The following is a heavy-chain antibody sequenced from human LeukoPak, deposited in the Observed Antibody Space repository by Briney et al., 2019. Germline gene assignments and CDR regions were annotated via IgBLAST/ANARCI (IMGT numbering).Heavy chain of an antibody. D-gene: IGHD4-17*01. CDR3: ARAGVHDYGDYGLRDYYYYGMDV. V-gene: IGHV1-18*01. J-gene: IGHJ6*02. CDR2: ISAYNGNT. Sequence: ASVKVSCKASGYTFTSYGISWVRQAPGQGLEWMGWISAYNGNTNYAQKPQGRVTMTTDTSTSTAYMELRSLRSDDTAVYYCARAGVHDYGDYGLRDYYYYGMDVWGQGTTVTVSS. CDR1: GYTFTSYG.